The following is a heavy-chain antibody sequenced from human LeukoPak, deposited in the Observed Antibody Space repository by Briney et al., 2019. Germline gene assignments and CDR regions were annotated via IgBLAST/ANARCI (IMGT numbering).Heavy chain of an antibody. CDR3: ARHRLAVAGVFYYDVDV. V-gene: IGHV4-59*08. CDR2: IYNTGST. Sequence: SETLSLTCTVSGGSISPFYWSWIRQPPGEGLEWLGYIYNTGSTNYNPSLKSRVTISMDTSKNHFSLRLSSVTAADSAVYYCARHRLAVAGVFYYDVDVWGKGTTVTVSS. D-gene: IGHD6-19*01. CDR1: GGSISPFY. J-gene: IGHJ6*03.